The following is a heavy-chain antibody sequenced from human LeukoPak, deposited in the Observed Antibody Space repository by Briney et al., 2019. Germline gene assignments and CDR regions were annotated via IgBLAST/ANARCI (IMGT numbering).Heavy chain of an antibody. V-gene: IGHV4-39*07. CDR3: ARDLAPARITMIVVAYPDAFDI. CDR2: FHKSGNT. D-gene: IGHD3-22*01. CDR1: GGSISSNTYY. Sequence: SETLSLTCSVSGGSISSNTYYWAWIRQPPGKGLEWLGTFHKSGNTYYNPSLRSRVTISGDTSNNQLSLKVNSVTAADTAVYYCARDLAPARITMIVVAYPDAFDIWGQGTMVTVSS. J-gene: IGHJ3*02.